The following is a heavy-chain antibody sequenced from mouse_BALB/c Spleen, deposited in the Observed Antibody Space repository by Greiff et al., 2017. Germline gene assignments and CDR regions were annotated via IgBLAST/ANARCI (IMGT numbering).Heavy chain of an antibody. D-gene: IGHD2-1*01. V-gene: IGHV1-14*01. J-gene: IGHJ4*01. CDR2: INPYNDGT. CDR1: GYTFTSYV. CDR3: ARHGNYYDYAMDY. Sequence: EVQLQQSGPDLVKPGASLKMSCKASGYTFTSYVMHWVQQKPGQGLEWIGYINPYNDGTKYNEKFKGKATLTSDKSSSTAYMELSSLTSEDAAVYYCARHGNYYDYAMDYWGQGTSVTVSS.